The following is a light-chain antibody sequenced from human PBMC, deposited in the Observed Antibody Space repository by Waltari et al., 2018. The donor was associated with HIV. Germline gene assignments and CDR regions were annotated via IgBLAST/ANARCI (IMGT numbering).Light chain of an antibody. CDR2: GVS. J-gene: IGLJ2*01. CDR1: TSDIGGHDH. Sequence: QSALTQPASVSGSPGQSITISCPRTTSDIGGHDHVSWYQQHPGKAPKLLIYGVSSRPSGVSNRFSGSRSGNTASLTISGLQADDEAHYYCSAYTTYSPLAVFGGGTKLTVL. V-gene: IGLV2-14*01. CDR3: SAYTTYSPLAV.